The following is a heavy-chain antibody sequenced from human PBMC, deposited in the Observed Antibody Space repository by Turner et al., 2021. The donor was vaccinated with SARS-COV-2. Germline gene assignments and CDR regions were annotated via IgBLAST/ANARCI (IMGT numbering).Heavy chain of an antibody. J-gene: IGHJ4*02. V-gene: IGHV3-30*18. D-gene: IGHD3-22*01. CDR3: AKGYDSSGYYSARGGLFCDY. Sequence: QVQLVESGGGVVQPGRSLRLSCAASGFTFSRYGMHWVRQAPGKGLEWVAVISYDGSNKYYADSVKGRFTISRDNSKNTLYLQMNSLRAEDTAVYYCAKGYDSSGYYSARGGLFCDYWGQGTLVTVSS. CDR1: GFTFSRYG. CDR2: ISYDGSNK.